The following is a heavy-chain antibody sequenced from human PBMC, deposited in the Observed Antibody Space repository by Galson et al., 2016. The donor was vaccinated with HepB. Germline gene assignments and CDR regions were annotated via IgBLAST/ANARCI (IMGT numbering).Heavy chain of an antibody. CDR1: GDSVSSNSAT. V-gene: IGHV6-1*01. J-gene: IGHJ4*02. CDR3: ARGGRGYSALLFDY. CDR2: TYYRTKWYD. Sequence: CAISGDSVSSNSATWNWIRQSPSRGLEYLGRTYYRTKWYDDYGVSVKSRININPDTSKNQFSLQLSSVTPEDTAVYYCARGGRGYSALLFDYWGQGTLVTVSS. D-gene: IGHD5-24*01.